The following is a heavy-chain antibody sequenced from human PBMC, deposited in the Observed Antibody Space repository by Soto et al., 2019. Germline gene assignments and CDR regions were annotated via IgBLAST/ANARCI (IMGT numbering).Heavy chain of an antibody. J-gene: IGHJ4*02. Sequence: GGSLRLSCAASGFTFNTFAMSWVRQAPGKGLEWVSGISARSGNTYYADSVKGRFTISRDNSKNTLYLQMNSLRAEDTAVYYCAKDEGATLFDYWGQGTLVTVSS. D-gene: IGHD1-26*01. V-gene: IGHV3-23*01. CDR2: ISARSGNT. CDR1: GFTFNTFA. CDR3: AKDEGATLFDY.